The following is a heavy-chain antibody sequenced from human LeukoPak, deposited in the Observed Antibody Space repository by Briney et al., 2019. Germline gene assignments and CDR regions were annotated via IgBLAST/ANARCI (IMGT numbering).Heavy chain of an antibody. Sequence: ASVKLSCKASGYTFTGYYMHWVRQAPGQGLEWMGWINPNSGGTNYAQKFQGRVTMTSDTSISTAYMELSRLRSDDTAVYYCARVGRYCSGGSCYLDAFDIWGQGTMVTVSS. V-gene: IGHV1-2*02. D-gene: IGHD2-15*01. CDR3: ARVGRYCSGGSCYLDAFDI. CDR1: GYTFTGYY. CDR2: INPNSGGT. J-gene: IGHJ3*02.